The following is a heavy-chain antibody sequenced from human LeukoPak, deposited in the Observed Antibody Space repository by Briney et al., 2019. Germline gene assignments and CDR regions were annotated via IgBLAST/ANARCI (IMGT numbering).Heavy chain of an antibody. CDR1: GFTFNNYA. V-gene: IGHV3-30*14. CDR3: EQRGHSSSRSLEDY. CDR2: IQYDGSYK. Sequence: GGSLRLSCVASGFTFNNYAMSWVRQTPGRGLEWVAFIQYDGSYKDYAESVKGRFTISRDNSKNTLYLQMNSLRAEDTAVYYCEQRGHSSSRSLEDYWGQGTLVTVSS. J-gene: IGHJ4*02. D-gene: IGHD6-13*01.